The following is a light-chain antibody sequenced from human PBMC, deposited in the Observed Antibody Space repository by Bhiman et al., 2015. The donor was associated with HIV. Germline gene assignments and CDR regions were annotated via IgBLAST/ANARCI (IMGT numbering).Light chain of an antibody. CDR2: DDN. J-gene: IGLJ3*02. CDR1: SGSIASNY. CDR3: QSYDSRNHEM. V-gene: IGLV6-57*01. Sequence: LTQPASVSGSPGQSITISCTRSSGSIASNYVQWYQQRPGSSPTTVIYDDNQRPSGVPDRFSGSIDSSSNSASLTISGLKTEDEADYYCQSYDSRNHEMFGGGTKLTVL.